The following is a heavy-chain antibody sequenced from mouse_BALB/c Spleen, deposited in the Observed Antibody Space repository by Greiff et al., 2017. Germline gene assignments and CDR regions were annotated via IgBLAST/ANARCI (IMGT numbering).Heavy chain of an antibody. D-gene: IGHD3-1*01. Sequence: QVQLKESGAELVKPGASVKLSCKASGYTFTSYYMYWVKQRPGQGLEWIGEINPSNGGTNFNEKFKSKATLTVDKSSSTAYMQLSSLTSEDSAVYYCTRSGDYVDYWGQGTTLTVSS. J-gene: IGHJ2*01. CDR3: TRSGDYVDY. CDR1: GYTFTSYY. CDR2: INPSNGGT. V-gene: IGHV1S81*02.